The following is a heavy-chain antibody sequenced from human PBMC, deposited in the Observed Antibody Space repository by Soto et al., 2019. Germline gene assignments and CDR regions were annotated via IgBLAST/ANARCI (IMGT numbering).Heavy chain of an antibody. D-gene: IGHD3-22*01. Sequence: KFQGRVTITRDTSASTAYMELSSLRSEDTAVYYCARDRYDSSGYYYYYWGQGTLVTVSS. V-gene: IGHV1-3*01. CDR3: ARDRYDSSGYYYYY. J-gene: IGHJ4*02.